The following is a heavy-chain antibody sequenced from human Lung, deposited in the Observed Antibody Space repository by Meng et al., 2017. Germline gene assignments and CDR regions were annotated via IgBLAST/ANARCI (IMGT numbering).Heavy chain of an antibody. Sequence: QLPRWGSGVWLLLGTGSLPCTCPGVSSCRSNCGCECGRLPRKAGKWIGGIYHCECTNYNPSLQSRVTISINKYNNHFSLKLSSVSAAATAVYYLERRGLWLDPQDFDYWGQGTLVTVSS. CDR3: ERRGLWLDPQDFDY. V-gene: IGHV4-4*03. CDR1: GVSSCRSNC. J-gene: IGHJ4*02. CDR2: IYHCECT. D-gene: IGHD6-19*01.